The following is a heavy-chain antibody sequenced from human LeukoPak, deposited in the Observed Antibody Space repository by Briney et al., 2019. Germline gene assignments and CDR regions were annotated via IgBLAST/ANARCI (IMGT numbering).Heavy chain of an antibody. CDR1: GFTFSSYA. J-gene: IGHJ5*02. D-gene: IGHD6-19*01. V-gene: IGHV3-23*01. CDR3: AKSPQWLPTCNWFDP. Sequence: PGGSLRLSCAASGFTFSSYAMSWVRQAPGKGLEWVSAISGSGGSTYYADSVKGRFTISRDNSKNTLYLQMNSLGAEDTAVYYCAKSPQWLPTCNWFDPWGQGTLVTVSS. CDR2: ISGSGGST.